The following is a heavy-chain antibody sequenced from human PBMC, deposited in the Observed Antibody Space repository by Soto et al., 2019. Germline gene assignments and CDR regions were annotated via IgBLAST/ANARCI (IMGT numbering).Heavy chain of an antibody. V-gene: IGHV4-31*03. CDR3: AGQPTAGSYYDLGSYYYYYAMDG. CDR2: IYYSGST. Sequence: SETLSLTCTVSGGSISSGGYYWSWIRQHPGKGLEWIGYIYYSGSTYYNPSLKSRVTISVDTSKNQFSLKLSSVTAADTAVYYCAGQPTAGSYYDLGSYYYYYAMDGWGQRTTVTVSS. CDR1: GGSISSGGYY. D-gene: IGHD3-10*01. J-gene: IGHJ6*02.